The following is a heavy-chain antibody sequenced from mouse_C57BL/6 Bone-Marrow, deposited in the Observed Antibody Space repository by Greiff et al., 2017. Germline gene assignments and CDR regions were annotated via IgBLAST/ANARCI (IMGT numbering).Heavy chain of an antibody. CDR1: GYTFTSYW. V-gene: IGHV1-69*01. J-gene: IGHJ4*01. CDR2: IDPSDSYT. CDR3: ARGYYDSNLYAMDC. Sequence: QVQLQQPGAELVMPGASVKLSCKASGYTFTSYWMHCVKQRPGQGLEWIGEIDPSDSYTNYNQKFKGKSTLTVDKSSSTAYMQLSSLTSEDSAVYYCARGYYDSNLYAMDCWGQGASVTVAS. D-gene: IGHD1-1*01.